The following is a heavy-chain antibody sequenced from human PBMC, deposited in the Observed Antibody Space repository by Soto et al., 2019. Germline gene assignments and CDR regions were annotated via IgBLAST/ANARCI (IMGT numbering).Heavy chain of an antibody. CDR3: ARGDYESAPGKNNRFDP. V-gene: IGHV1-69*01. CDR1: GGTFSSYA. CDR2: IIPIFGTA. J-gene: IGHJ5*02. Sequence: QVQLVQSGAEVKKPGSSVKVSCKASGGTFSSYAISWVRQAPGQGLEWMGGIIPIFGTANYAQKFQGRVTITADESTSTAYMELSSLRSEDTAVYYCARGDYESAPGKNNRFDPWGQGTLVTVSS. D-gene: IGHD3-22*01.